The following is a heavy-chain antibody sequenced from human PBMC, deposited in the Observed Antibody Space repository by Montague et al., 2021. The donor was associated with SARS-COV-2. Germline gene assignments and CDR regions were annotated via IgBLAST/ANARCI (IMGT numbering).Heavy chain of an antibody. D-gene: IGHD3-22*01. CDR2: IFYSGST. J-gene: IGHJ3*02. CDR1: GGSISSSSYY. V-gene: IGHV4-39*01. Sequence: SETLSLTCTVSGGSISSSSYYWGWIRQPPGQGPEWIGNIFYSGSTYYNTSLKSRVTISVDTSKNQFYLRLSSVTAADTSVYYCGRRTYAYDSTHAFDIWGQGTTVTVSS. CDR3: GRRTYAYDSTHAFDI.